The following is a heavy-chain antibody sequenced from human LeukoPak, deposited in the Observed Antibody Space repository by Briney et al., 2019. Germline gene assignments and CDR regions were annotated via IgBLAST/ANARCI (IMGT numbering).Heavy chain of an antibody. CDR2: ISAYNGNT. CDR1: GYTFSSYG. D-gene: IGHD2-2*01. V-gene: IGHV1-18*01. Sequence: GASVKVSCKASGYTFSSYGISWVRQAPGQGLEWMGWISAYNGNTNYAQKLQGRVTMTTDTSTSTAYMELRSLRSDDTAVYYCARDADIVVVPAACFDYWGQGTLVTVSS. J-gene: IGHJ4*02. CDR3: ARDADIVVVPAACFDY.